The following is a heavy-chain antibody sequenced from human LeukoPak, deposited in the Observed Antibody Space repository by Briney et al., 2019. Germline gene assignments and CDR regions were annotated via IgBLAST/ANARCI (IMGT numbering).Heavy chain of an antibody. D-gene: IGHD6-19*01. CDR1: GYTFTDSY. CDR3: ARLRAVHGFDI. CDR2: INPSGGST. V-gene: IGHV1-46*01. Sequence: ASVKVSCKASGYTFTDSYIHWVRQAPGQGLEWMGVINPSGGSTTYTQKFQGRVTMTRDTSTSTVYMEVSSLTSEDTAVYYCARLRAVHGFDIWGQGTMVTVSS. J-gene: IGHJ3*02.